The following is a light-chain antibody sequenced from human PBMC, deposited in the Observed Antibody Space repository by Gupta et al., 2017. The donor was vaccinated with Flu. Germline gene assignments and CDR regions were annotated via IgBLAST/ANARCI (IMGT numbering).Light chain of an antibody. CDR3: ASWDDSLSGVV. CDR1: SSDIGSNY. V-gene: IGLV1-47*01. Sequence: QSVLTQSPSASGTPGQRVTISCSGSSSDIGSNYVYWYQQIPGTAPKLLIYRSNQRPSGVPDRFSGSKSGTSASLAISGLRSEDEADYYCASWDDSLSGVVFGGGTKLTVL. CDR2: RSN. J-gene: IGLJ2*01.